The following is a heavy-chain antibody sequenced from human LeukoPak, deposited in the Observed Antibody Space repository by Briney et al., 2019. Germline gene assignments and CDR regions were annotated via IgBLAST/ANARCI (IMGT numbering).Heavy chain of an antibody. Sequence: GGSLRLSCAASGFTVSTNYMSWVRQAPGKGLEWVPVIYSGGSTYYADSVKGRFTISRDNFKNTLYLQMNSLRAEDTAVYYCARGRGTYYFDYWGQGTLVTVSS. CDR3: ARGRGTYYFDY. V-gene: IGHV3-53*01. CDR1: GFTVSTNY. J-gene: IGHJ4*02. D-gene: IGHD3-10*01. CDR2: IYSGGST.